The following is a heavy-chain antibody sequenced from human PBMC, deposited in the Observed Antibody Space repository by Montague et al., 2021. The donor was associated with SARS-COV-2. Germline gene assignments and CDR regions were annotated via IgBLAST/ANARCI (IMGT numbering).Heavy chain of an antibody. J-gene: IGHJ3*02. CDR1: GGSISSYY. CDR3: AKRGAYSSGWYSGAFDI. V-gene: IGHV4-59*08. D-gene: IGHD6-19*01. Sequence: SETLSLTCTVSGGSISSYYWSWIRQPPGKGLEWIGYIYYSGSTNYNPSLKSRVTISVDTSKNQFSLMLSSVTAADTAVYYCAKRGAYSSGWYSGAFDIWSQGTMVTVSS. CDR2: IYYSGST.